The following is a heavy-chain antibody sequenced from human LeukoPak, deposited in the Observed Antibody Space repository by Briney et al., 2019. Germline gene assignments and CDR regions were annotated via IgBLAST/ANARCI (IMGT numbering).Heavy chain of an antibody. CDR3: AKDVIKGSPLWVDYFDY. CDR2: ISYHGSDQ. J-gene: IGHJ4*02. V-gene: IGHV3-30*04. CDR1: RFIFSNYA. Sequence: GGSLRLSCAASRFIFSNYAMHWVRQAPGKGLDWVAVISYHGSDQYYADSVKGRFTISRDYSKNTLYLQMNSLRVEDTAVYYCAKDVIKGSPLWVDYFDYWGQGTLVTVSS. D-gene: IGHD5-18*01.